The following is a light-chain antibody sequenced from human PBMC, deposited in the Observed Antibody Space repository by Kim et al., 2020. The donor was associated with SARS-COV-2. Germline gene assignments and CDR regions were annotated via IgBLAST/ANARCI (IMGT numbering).Light chain of an antibody. CDR1: SSDVGGYNY. J-gene: IGLJ1*01. CDR2: DVS. V-gene: IGLV2-14*03. Sequence: QSALTQPASVSGSPGQSITISCTGTSSDVGGYNYVSWYQQHPGKAPKLMIYDVSMRPSGVSNRFSGSKSGNTASLTISGLQAEDEAVYYCCSYTSSSPYVFGTGTKVTVL. CDR3: CSYTSSSPYV.